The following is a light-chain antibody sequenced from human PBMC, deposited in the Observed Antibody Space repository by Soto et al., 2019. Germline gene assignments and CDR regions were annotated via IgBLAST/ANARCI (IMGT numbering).Light chain of an antibody. Sequence: DSPTTESPPTLSASYEDSRTITCRASQSIGEWLAWYQQKPGKAPKLLIYKASTLESGVPSRFSGSGYGTEFTLTFRSLQPDEFATYCCQHYGGMWTVGQGTKVDIK. J-gene: IGKJ1*01. CDR2: KAS. CDR1: QSIGEW. V-gene: IGKV1-5*03. CDR3: QHYGGMWT.